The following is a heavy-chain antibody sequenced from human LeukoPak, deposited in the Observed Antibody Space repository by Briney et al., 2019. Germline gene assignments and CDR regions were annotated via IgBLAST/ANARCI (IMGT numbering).Heavy chain of an antibody. J-gene: IGHJ4*02. D-gene: IGHD6-13*01. CDR2: IYYSGST. V-gene: IGHV4-61*01. Sequence: SETLSLTCTVSGGSISSSSYYWSWIRQPPGKGLEWIGYIYYSGSTNYNPSLKSRVTISVDTSKNQFSLKLSSVTAADTAVYYCARDQGSSFVDYWGQGTLVTVSS. CDR1: GGSISSSSYY. CDR3: ARDQGSSFVDY.